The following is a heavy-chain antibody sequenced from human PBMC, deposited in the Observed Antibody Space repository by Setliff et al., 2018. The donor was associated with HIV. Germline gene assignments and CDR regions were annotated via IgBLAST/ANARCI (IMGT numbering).Heavy chain of an antibody. Sequence: GGSLRLSCAASGFTFGRHWMSWVRQAPGKGLEWVANIKQDESERFYVDPVRGRFTISRDNAKSSLFLQMNSLRPEDTAVYYCAKDGEGGGHYWGRYFDNWGQGTQVTVSS. D-gene: IGHD7-27*01. CDR3: AKDGEGGGHYWGRYFDN. CDR1: GFTFGRHW. V-gene: IGHV3-7*03. J-gene: IGHJ4*02. CDR2: IKQDESER.